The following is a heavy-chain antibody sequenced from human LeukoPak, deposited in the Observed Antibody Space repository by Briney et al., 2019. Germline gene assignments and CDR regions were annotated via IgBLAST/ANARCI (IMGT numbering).Heavy chain of an antibody. D-gene: IGHD3-10*01. V-gene: IGHV3-30*04. CDR3: AKDHAGSGRAFEY. CDR1: GFTLRMSG. Sequence: GGSLRLSCATSGFTLRMSGVHWVRQAPGKGLEWVALMSSDGIKSYYADSVKGRFTVSRDTSKDIVYLQVNSLSADDTGIYYCAKDHAGSGRAFEYWGQGTLLTVSS. J-gene: IGHJ4*02. CDR2: MSSDGIKS.